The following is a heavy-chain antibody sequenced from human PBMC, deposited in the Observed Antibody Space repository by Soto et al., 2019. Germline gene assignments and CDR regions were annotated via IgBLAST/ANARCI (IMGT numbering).Heavy chain of an antibody. J-gene: IGHJ6*02. CDR3: ARVQPDYGDYVFYYYYGMDV. D-gene: IGHD4-17*01. CDR2: ISAYNGNT. V-gene: IGHV1-18*01. CDR1: GYTFTSYG. Sequence: GASVKVSCKASGYTFTSYGSSWVRQAPGQGLEWMGWISAYNGNTNYAQKLQGRVTMTTDTSTSTAYMELRSLRSDDTAVYYCARVQPDYGDYVFYYYYGMDVWGQGTTVTVSS.